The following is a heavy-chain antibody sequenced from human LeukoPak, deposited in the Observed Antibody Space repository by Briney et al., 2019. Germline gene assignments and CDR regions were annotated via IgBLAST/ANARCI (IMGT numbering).Heavy chain of an antibody. CDR3: ARDPAYGALDY. V-gene: IGHV3-7*01. J-gene: IGHJ4*02. CDR2: MNPVGGVK. D-gene: IGHD4-17*01. CDR1: GFTFSTSW. Sequence: GGSLRLSCAASGFTFSTSWMSWVRQSPGKGLEWVADMNPVGGVKYYVDSVKGRFTISRDNAKNSIYLQMDSPRAEDTAVYYCARDPAYGALDYWGQGTLVTVSS.